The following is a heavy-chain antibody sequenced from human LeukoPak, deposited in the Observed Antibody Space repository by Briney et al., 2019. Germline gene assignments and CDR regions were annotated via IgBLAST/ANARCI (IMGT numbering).Heavy chain of an antibody. Sequence: GGSLRLSCAASGFTFSSYSMNWVRQAPGKGLEWVSSISSSSSYIYYADSVKGRFTISRDNAKNSLYLQMNSLRAEDTAVYYCARDRNDYVWGSYRPNDAFDIWGQGTMVTVSS. CDR1: GFTFSSYS. CDR3: ARDRNDYVWGSYRPNDAFDI. V-gene: IGHV3-21*01. J-gene: IGHJ3*02. CDR2: ISSSSSYI. D-gene: IGHD3-16*02.